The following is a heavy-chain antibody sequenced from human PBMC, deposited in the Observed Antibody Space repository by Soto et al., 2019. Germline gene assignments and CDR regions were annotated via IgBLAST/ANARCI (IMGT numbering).Heavy chain of an antibody. Sequence: SETLSLTCTVSGGSISSYYWSWIRQPPGKGLEWIGYIYYSGSTNYNPSLKSRVTISVDTSKNQFSLKLSSVTAADTAVYYCAREGDLRTTGFDYWGQGTLVTSPQ. V-gene: IGHV4-59*01. CDR1: GGSISSYY. J-gene: IGHJ4*02. CDR3: AREGDLRTTGFDY. CDR2: IYYSGST.